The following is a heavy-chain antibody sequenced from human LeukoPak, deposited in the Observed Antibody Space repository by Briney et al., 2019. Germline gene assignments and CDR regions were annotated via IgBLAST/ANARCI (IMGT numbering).Heavy chain of an antibody. J-gene: IGHJ5*02. CDR3: ARDGGYQLLSP. V-gene: IGHV3-74*01. CDR1: GFTFSSYW. Sequence: GSLLLSCAASGFTFSSYWMHWVRQAPGKGLVWVSRINSDGSSTSYADSMKGRFTISRDNAKNTLYLQMNSLRAEDTAVYYCARDGGYQLLSPWGQGTLVTVSS. CDR2: INSDGSST. D-gene: IGHD2-2*01.